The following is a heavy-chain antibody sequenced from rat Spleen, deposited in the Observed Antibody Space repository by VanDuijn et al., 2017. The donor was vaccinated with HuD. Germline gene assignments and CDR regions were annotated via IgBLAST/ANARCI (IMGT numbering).Heavy chain of an antibody. J-gene: IGHJ2*01. Sequence: QVQLKESGPGLVQPSQTLSLTCTVSGFSLISYSVNWVRQPPGKGLEWIAAISSGGSTYYNSPLKSRLSISRDTSKSQVYLEMTSLQTEDTATYYCARADISAIYTDGIWGQGVMVTVSS. CDR1: GFSLISYS. D-gene: IGHD1-2*01. V-gene: IGHV2-6*01. CDR3: ARADISAIYTDGI. CDR2: ISSGGST.